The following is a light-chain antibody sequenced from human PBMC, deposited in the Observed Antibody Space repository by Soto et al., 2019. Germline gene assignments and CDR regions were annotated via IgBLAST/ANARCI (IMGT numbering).Light chain of an antibody. CDR2: DAS. CDR1: HSVNTY. V-gene: IGKV3-11*01. Sequence: DIVLPQSPATLSLSPGERATLSCRASHSVNTYLAWYQQKPGQPPRLLIYDASNRATGIPARFSGSGSGTDFTLTISSLEPEDSALYYCQQRSNWPRRTFGGGTKVEIK. J-gene: IGKJ4*01. CDR3: QQRSNWPRRT.